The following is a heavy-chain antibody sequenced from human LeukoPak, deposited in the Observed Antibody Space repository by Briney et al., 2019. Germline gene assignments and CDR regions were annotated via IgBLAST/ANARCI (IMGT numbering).Heavy chain of an antibody. V-gene: IGHV3-30*18. D-gene: IGHD6-6*01. CDR2: ISYGGSNK. CDR1: GFTFSSYG. CDR3: AKRSSSGRGFDY. J-gene: IGHJ4*02. Sequence: PGRSLRLSCAASGFTFSSYGMHWVRQAPGKGLEWVAVISYGGSNKYYADSVKGRLTISRDNSKNTLYLQMNSLRAEDTAVYYCAKRSSSGRGFDYWGQGTLVTVSS.